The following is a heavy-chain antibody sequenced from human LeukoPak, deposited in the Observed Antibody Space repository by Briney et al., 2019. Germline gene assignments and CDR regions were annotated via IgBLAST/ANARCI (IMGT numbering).Heavy chain of an antibody. V-gene: IGHV3-23*01. CDR2: ISGVAT. D-gene: IGHD3-10*01. J-gene: IGHJ4*02. Sequence: GGSLRLSCAASGFLFSSYAMSWVRQAPGKGLEWVSGISGVATFSADSVKGRFTISRDNAKNSLYLQMNSLRAEDTAVYYCARVVDGVTGGDYWGQGTLVTVSS. CDR3: ARVVDGVTGGDY. CDR1: GFLFSSYA.